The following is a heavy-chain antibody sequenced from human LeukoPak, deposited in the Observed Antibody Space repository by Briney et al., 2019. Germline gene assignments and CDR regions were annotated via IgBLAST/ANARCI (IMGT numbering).Heavy chain of an antibody. D-gene: IGHD5-18*01. Sequence: GGSLRLSCAASGFTFSSYAMHWVRQAPGKGLEWVAVISYDGSNKYYADSVKGRFTISRDNSKNTLYLQMNSLRAEDTAVYYCAFGGYSYGSTFDYWGQGTLVTVSS. CDR3: AFGGYSYGSTFDY. J-gene: IGHJ4*02. CDR2: ISYDGSNK. V-gene: IGHV3-30-3*01. CDR1: GFTFSSYA.